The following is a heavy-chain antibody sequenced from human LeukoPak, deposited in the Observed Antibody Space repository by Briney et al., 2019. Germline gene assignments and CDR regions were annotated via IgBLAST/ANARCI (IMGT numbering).Heavy chain of an antibody. CDR1: GFTFSSYG. D-gene: IGHD3-3*01. J-gene: IGHJ5*02. V-gene: IGHV3-30*02. Sequence: GGSLRLSCAASGFTFSSYGMHWVRQAPGKGLEWVAFIRYDGSNKYYADSVKGRFTISRDNSKNTLYLQMNSLRAEDTAVYYSAKDVGFWSGYLNWFDPWGQGTLVTVSS. CDR3: AKDVGFWSGYLNWFDP. CDR2: IRYDGSNK.